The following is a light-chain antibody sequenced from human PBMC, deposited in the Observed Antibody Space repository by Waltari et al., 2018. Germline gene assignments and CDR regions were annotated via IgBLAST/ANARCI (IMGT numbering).Light chain of an antibody. CDR1: CSDVGDY. CDR2: EVT. CDR3: SSYAGSNNLV. Sequence: QSALTQPPSASGSPGQSVTLSCTGTCSDVGDYVSWYQQHPGKAPKLMISEVTKRPSGVPDRFSGSKSGNTASLTVSGLQAEDEADYYCSSYAGSNNLVFGGGTKLTVL. V-gene: IGLV2-8*01. J-gene: IGLJ2*01.